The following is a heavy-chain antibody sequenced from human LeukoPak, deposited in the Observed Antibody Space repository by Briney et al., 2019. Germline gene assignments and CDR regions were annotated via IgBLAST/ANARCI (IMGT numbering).Heavy chain of an antibody. J-gene: IGHJ4*02. Sequence: SETLPLTCAVYGGSFSGYYWSWIRQPPGKGLEWIGEINHSGSTNYNPSLKSRVTISVDTSKNQFSLKLSSVTAADTAVYYCARVGCSSTSCYRRSIFDYWGQGTLVTVSS. V-gene: IGHV4-34*01. CDR3: ARVGCSSTSCYRRSIFDY. CDR1: GGSFSGYY. D-gene: IGHD2-2*01. CDR2: INHSGST.